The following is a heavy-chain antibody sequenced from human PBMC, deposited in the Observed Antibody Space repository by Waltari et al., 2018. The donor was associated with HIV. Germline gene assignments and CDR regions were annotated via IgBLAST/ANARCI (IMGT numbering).Heavy chain of an antibody. Sequence: EVQLVESGGGLVQPGRSLRLSCKNSGLTFGDSSLNWVRQAPGKGLQWVGFIRSKGYGGTTEYAASVKGRFTISRDDFKSIAYLQMNSLKPEDTAVYYCTKFSSGYYLADYWGQGTLVTVSS. D-gene: IGHD3-22*01. CDR2: IRSKGYGGTT. CDR1: GLTFGDSS. V-gene: IGHV3-49*04. J-gene: IGHJ4*02. CDR3: TKFSSGYYLADY.